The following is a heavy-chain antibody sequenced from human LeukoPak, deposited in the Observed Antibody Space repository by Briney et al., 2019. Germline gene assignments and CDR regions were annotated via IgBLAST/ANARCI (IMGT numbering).Heavy chain of an antibody. CDR2: ISSSSDTI. V-gene: IGHV3-48*04. CDR3: ARGDSWNSYYYYYMDV. CDR1: GFTFSSYS. Sequence: PGGSLRLSCAASGFTFSSYSMNWVRQAPGKGLEWVSYISSSSDTIYYADSVKGRFTNSRDYAKNSLYLQMNSLRAEDTAVYYCARGDSWNSYYYYYMDVWGKGTTVTVSS. J-gene: IGHJ6*03. D-gene: IGHD1-7*01.